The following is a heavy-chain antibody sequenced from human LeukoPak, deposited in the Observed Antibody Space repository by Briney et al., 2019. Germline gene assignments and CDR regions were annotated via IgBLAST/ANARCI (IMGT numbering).Heavy chain of an antibody. V-gene: IGHV4-39*01. CDR3: ASVDYNWNYFHY. D-gene: IGHD1-20*01. J-gene: IGHJ4*02. Sequence: PSETLSLTCTLSARSINSRNYFWGSIRPPPGKWLEWIGSIKYSGSTYYKPSLQSRVTISVDTSKSQFSLKLSSVTAADTAVYYCASVDYNWNYFHYWGQGTLVTVSS. CDR1: ARSINSRNYF. CDR2: IKYSGST.